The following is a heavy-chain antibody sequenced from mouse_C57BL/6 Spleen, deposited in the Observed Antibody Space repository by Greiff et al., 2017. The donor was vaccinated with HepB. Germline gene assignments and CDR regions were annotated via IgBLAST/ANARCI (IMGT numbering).Heavy chain of an antibody. Sequence: EVKLVESGPGLVKPSQSLSLTCSVTGYSITSGYYWNWIRQFPGNKLEWMGYISYDGSNNYNPSLKNRISITRDTSKNQFFLKLNSVTTEDTATYYCARAPYYSNLYYYAMDYWGQGTSVTVSS. D-gene: IGHD2-5*01. CDR1: GYSITSGYY. V-gene: IGHV3-6*01. CDR2: ISYDGSN. J-gene: IGHJ4*01. CDR3: ARAPYYSNLYYYAMDY.